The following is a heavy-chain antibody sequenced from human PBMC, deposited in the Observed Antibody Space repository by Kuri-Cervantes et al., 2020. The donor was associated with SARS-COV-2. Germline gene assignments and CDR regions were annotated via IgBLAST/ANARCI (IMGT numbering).Heavy chain of an antibody. Sequence: GSLRLSCTVSGGSISSSSCYWGWIRQPPGKGLEWIGSIYYSGGTYYNPSLKSRVTISVDTSKNQFSLKLSSVTAADTAVYYCARGGWQSDYFDYWGQGTLVTVSS. CDR3: ARGGWQSDYFDY. J-gene: IGHJ4*02. CDR1: GGSISSSSCY. CDR2: IYYSGGT. V-gene: IGHV4-39*07. D-gene: IGHD6-19*01.